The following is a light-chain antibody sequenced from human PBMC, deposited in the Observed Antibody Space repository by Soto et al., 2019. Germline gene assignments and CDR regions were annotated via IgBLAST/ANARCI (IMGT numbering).Light chain of an antibody. V-gene: IGKV1-5*01. J-gene: IGKJ4*01. CDR3: QQYSSYSRLN. CDR1: QYISSW. Sequence: DIQMTQSPSSLSASIGDRVTITCRASQYISSWLAWYQQKPGKAPKLLMFDTFSLESGVPSRFSGSRSGTEFTLNISSLQPDDYATYYCQQYSSYSRLNFGGGTKVDIK. CDR2: DTF.